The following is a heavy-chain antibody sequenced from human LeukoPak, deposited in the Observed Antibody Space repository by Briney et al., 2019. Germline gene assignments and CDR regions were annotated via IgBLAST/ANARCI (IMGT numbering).Heavy chain of an antibody. V-gene: IGHV3-21*01. CDR3: ARYQVYYYYYMDV. CDR1: GFTFSSYS. J-gene: IGHJ6*03. CDR2: ISSSSSYI. Sequence: GGSLRLSCAASGFTFSSYSMNWVRQAPGKGLEWVSSISSSSSYIYYADSVKGRFTISRDNAKNSLYLQMSSLRAEDTAVYYCARYQVYYYYYMDVWGKGTTVTVSS.